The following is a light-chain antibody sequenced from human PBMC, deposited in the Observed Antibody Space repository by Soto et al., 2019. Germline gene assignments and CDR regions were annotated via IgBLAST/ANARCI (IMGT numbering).Light chain of an antibody. Sequence: QSVLTQPPSVSGAPGQRVTISCTGSSSNIGAGYDVHWYQQLPGTAPKLLIYGNSNRPSGVPDRFSGSKSGTSASLAITGLHADDEADYYCPSSASSPPYVFGTGTKLTVL. CDR1: SSNIGAGYD. J-gene: IGLJ1*01. CDR3: PSSASSPPYV. CDR2: GNS. V-gene: IGLV1-40*01.